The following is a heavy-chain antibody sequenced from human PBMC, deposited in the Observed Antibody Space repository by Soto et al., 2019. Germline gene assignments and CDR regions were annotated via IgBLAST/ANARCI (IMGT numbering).Heavy chain of an antibody. CDR1: GGSINSYF. CDR2: IQHSGST. Sequence: PSETLSLTCTVSGGSINSYFWSWIRQPPGKGLEWIGFIQHSGSTNQNPSLKRRVTISIDTSKNQFSLKLTSVTTADTAVYYCARGEELFDYWGLGTLVTVSS. J-gene: IGHJ4*02. CDR3: ARGEELFDY. V-gene: IGHV4-59*01. D-gene: IGHD3-10*01.